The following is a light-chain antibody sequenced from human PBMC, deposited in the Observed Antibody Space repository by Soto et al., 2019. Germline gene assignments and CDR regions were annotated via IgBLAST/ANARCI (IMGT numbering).Light chain of an antibody. CDR3: QQSNNYPWT. CDR2: EAS. CDR1: QSISSW. Sequence: DIQMTQSPSTLSASVGDRVTITCRASQSISSWLAWYQQKPGKAPKLLIYEASNLESGVPSRFSGSGSGTELSLTIIRLQPDDFATYYCQQSNNYPWTFGQWTKVEIK. J-gene: IGKJ1*01. V-gene: IGKV1-5*03.